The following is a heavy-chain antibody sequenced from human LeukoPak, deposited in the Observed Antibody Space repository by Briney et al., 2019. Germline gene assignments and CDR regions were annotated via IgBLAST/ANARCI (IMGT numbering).Heavy chain of an antibody. J-gene: IGHJ4*02. CDR2: INQGGSET. Sequence: GGSLRLSCAASGFTFRTYWMSWVRQAPGQGLEWVASINQGGSETHYVESVKGRFTISRDNAMNSFFLQMNSLRAEDTAVYYCARLIGDRTIYDYWGQGTPVTVSS. CDR1: GFTFRTYW. CDR3: ARLIGDRTIYDY. D-gene: IGHD6-6*01. V-gene: IGHV3-7*01.